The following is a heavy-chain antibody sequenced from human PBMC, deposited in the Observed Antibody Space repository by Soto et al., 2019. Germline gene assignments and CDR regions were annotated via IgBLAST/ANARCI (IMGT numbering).Heavy chain of an antibody. CDR2: ISGSGGST. CDR3: AKEGAAHYDFWSGYHYFDY. V-gene: IGHV3-23*01. J-gene: IGHJ4*02. CDR1: GFTFSSYA. Sequence: GGSLRLSCAASGFTFSSYAMSWVRQAPGKGLEWVSAISGSGGSTYYADSVKGRFTISRDNSKNTLYLQMNSLRAEDTAVYYCAKEGAAHYDFWSGYHYFDYWCQGTLVTVSS. D-gene: IGHD3-3*01.